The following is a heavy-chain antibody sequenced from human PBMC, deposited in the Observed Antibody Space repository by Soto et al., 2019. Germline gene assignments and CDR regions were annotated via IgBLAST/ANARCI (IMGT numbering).Heavy chain of an antibody. CDR2: ISAYNGDT. Sequence: XXVKVSCRASGYTFTNYGITWVRHAPGQGLEWMGWISAYNGDTHYTQRLQGWVTMTRDTSISTAYMELSRLRSDDTAVYYCARSLVAGTIRLDYWGQGTLVTVSS. V-gene: IGHV1-18*01. D-gene: IGHD6-19*01. CDR3: ARSLVAGTIRLDY. CDR1: GYTFTNYG. J-gene: IGHJ4*02.